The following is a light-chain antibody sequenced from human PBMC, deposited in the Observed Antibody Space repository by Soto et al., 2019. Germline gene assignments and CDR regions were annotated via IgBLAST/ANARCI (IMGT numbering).Light chain of an antibody. CDR2: GAS. J-gene: IGKJ4*01. CDR1: QSVSSNY. Sequence: EIVLTQSPGTLSLSPGERATLSCRASQSVSSNYLAWYQQKPGQGPRLLIYGASTRATGIPDRFSGSWSGTDFTFTISRLESEDLAVYFCQQYGSSPLTFGGGTKVEIK. V-gene: IGKV3-20*01. CDR3: QQYGSSPLT.